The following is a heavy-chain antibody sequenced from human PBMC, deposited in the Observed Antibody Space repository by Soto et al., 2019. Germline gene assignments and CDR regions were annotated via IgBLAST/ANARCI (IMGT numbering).Heavy chain of an antibody. D-gene: IGHD6-13*01. CDR1: GFSLSTSGVG. V-gene: IGHV2-5*02. CDR2: FYWDDDK. J-gene: IGHJ5*02. Sequence: QITLKESGPTLVKPTQTLTLTCTFSGFSLSTSGVGVGWIRQPPGKALEWLALFYWDDDKRYSPSLKSRLTITKDTSKNQGVLTMTNMAPVDTATYYCAHSSSSWWSGRWFDPWGQGTLVTVSS. CDR3: AHSSSSWWSGRWFDP.